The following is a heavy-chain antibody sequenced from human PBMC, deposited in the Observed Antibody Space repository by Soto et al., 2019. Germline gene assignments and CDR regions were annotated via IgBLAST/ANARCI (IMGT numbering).Heavy chain of an antibody. Sequence: GESLKISCQGSGYSFTSYWIAWVRQMPGRGLEWMGIIYPGDSDTRYSPSFQGQVTISVDKSISTAYLQWSSLKASDTAMYYCARQGSSPTYTKKNWFDPWGQGTLVTVSS. J-gene: IGHJ5*02. CDR2: IYPGDSDT. V-gene: IGHV5-51*01. CDR1: GYSFTSYW. CDR3: ARQGSSPTYTKKNWFDP. D-gene: IGHD3-16*02.